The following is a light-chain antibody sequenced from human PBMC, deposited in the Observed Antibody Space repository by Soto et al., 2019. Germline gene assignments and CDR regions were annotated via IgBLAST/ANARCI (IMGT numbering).Light chain of an antibody. V-gene: IGLV3-9*01. CDR1: NIGSKN. J-gene: IGLJ3*02. Sequence: SYELTQPLSVSVALGQTARITCGGNNIGSKNVHWYQQKPGQAPVLVINRDSNRPSGIPERFSGSNSGNTSTLTISRSQVLDKADYYCQVWDSRTARGFGGGTKLTVL. CDR2: RDS. CDR3: QVWDSRTARG.